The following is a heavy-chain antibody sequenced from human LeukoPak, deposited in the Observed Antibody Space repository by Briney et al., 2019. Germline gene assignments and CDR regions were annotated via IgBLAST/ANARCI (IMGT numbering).Heavy chain of an antibody. Sequence: ASVKVSKASGYTFTSYGISWVRQAPGQGLEWMGWISAYNGNTNYAQKLQGRVTMTTDTSTSTAYMELRSLRSDDTAVYYCARAPTAAPFDYWGQGTLVTVSS. CDR3: ARAPTAAPFDY. D-gene: IGHD2-21*02. V-gene: IGHV1-18*01. J-gene: IGHJ4*02. CDR1: GYTFTSYG. CDR2: ISAYNGNT.